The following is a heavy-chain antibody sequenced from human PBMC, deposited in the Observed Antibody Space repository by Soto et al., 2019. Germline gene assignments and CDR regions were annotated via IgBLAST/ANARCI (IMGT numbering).Heavy chain of an antibody. D-gene: IGHD2-21*02. J-gene: IGHJ3*02. CDR1: GYSITTGYS. CDR2: IFHSGRT. Sequence: SSETLSLTCAVSGYSITTGYSWGWIRQPPGKGLEWIGNIFHSGRTYYSPSLKNRLTVSMDTSKNQFSLKVRSVTAADTAVYYCARESSGGNSDFDIWGQGTMVT. CDR3: ARESSGGNSDFDI. V-gene: IGHV4-38-2*02.